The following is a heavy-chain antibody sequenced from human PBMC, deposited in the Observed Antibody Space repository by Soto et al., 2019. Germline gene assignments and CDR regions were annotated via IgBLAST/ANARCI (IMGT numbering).Heavy chain of an antibody. J-gene: IGHJ6*02. CDR3: ARELVDTAMVTNYGMDV. D-gene: IGHD5-18*01. V-gene: IGHV4-31*03. CDR1: GGSISSGGYY. CDR2: IYYSGST. Sequence: SETLSLTCTVSGGSISSGGYYWSWIRQHPGKGLEWIGYIYYSGSTYYNPSLKSRVTISVDTSKNQFSLKLSSVTAADTAVYYCARELVDTAMVTNYGMDVWGQGTTVTVSS.